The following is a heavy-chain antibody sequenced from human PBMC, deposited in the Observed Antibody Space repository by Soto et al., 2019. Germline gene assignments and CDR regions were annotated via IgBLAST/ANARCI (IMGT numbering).Heavy chain of an antibody. J-gene: IGHJ6*02. CDR3: AIWGGFGMDV. V-gene: IGHV4-59*01. Sequence: SETLSLTCTVSVGSIISYYWSWIRQPPGKGLEWIGYIYYSGNTNYNPSLKSRVTISVDTSKNQFSLKLSSVTAADTAVYYCAIWGGFGMDVWGQGTTVTV. D-gene: IGHD3-16*01. CDR2: IYYSGNT. CDR1: VGSIISYY.